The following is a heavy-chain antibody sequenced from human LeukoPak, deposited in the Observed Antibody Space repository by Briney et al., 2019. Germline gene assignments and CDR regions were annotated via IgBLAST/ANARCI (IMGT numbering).Heavy chain of an antibody. J-gene: IGHJ6*02. D-gene: IGHD4-17*01. CDR1: GFTFSSYA. V-gene: IGHV3-30-3*01. CDR3: ARDGDYGDYARNYYYGMDV. Sequence: GGSLRLSCAASGFTFSSYAMHWVRQAPGKGLEWVAVISYDGSNKYYADSVKGRSTISRDNSKNTLYLQMNSLRAEDTAVYYCARDGDYGDYARNYYYGMDVWGQGTTVTVSS. CDR2: ISYDGSNK.